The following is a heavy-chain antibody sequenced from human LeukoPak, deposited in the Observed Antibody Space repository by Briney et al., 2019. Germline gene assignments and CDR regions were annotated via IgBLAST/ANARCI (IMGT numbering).Heavy chain of an antibody. CDR3: ARVTTTVTTALDY. J-gene: IGHJ4*02. CDR2: INPNSGGT. D-gene: IGHD4-17*01. V-gene: IGHV1-2*02. Sequence: ASVKVSCKASGYTFTDYYMHWVRQAPGQGLEWMGWINPNSGGTNYAQKFQGRVTMTGDTSISTAYMELSSLRSDDTAVYNCARVTTTVTTALDYWGQGTLVTVSS. CDR1: GYTFTDYY.